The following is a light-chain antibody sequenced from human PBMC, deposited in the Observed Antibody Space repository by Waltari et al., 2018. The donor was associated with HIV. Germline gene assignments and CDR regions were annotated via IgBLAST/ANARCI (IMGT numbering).Light chain of an antibody. CDR1: SSNIGRNP. J-gene: IGLJ3*02. V-gene: IGLV1-44*01. CDR2: NNN. Sequence: QSVVTQPPSASGTPGQRVTIPCSGSSSNIGRNPINWFQQLPGTAPNLLIYNNNLRPSGVPDRFSGSKSGTSASLAISGLQSDDEADFYCAAWDDSLNAWVFGGGTKLTVL. CDR3: AAWDDSLNAWV.